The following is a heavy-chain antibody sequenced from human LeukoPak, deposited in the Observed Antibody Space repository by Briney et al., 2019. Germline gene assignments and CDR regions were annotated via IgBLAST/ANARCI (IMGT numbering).Heavy chain of an antibody. CDR3: ARDRGDYDCPFPGTYDL. Sequence: SETLSLTCTVSGGSISSGTYYYSWIRQSPGQGLEWIGYLYQSGNNFYTPYLKSRVTVSVDNSQNLFSLWLISVTAADTSVYYCARDRGDYDCPFPGTYDLWGQGTMVTVSS. CDR2: LYQSGNN. CDR1: GGSISSGTYY. D-gene: IGHD3-3*01. V-gene: IGHV4-30-2*05. J-gene: IGHJ3*01.